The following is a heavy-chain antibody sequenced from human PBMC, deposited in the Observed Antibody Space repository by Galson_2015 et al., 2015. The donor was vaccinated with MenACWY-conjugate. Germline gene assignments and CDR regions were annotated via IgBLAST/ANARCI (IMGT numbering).Heavy chain of an antibody. J-gene: IGHJ6*02. CDR3: TRDFLVTSESYYYGMDV. V-gene: IGHV3-7*03. Sequence: SLRLSCAASGFTFSNYWVSWVRQTPGKGLEWVANIKRDGSEKYYVDSVKGRFTISRDNAENSLYLQMNSLRAEDTAVYYCTRDFLVTSESYYYGMDVWGQGTTVTVSS. D-gene: IGHD2-21*02. CDR1: GFTFSNYW. CDR2: IKRDGSEK.